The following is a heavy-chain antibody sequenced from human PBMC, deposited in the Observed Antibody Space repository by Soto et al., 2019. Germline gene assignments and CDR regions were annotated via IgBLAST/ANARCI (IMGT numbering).Heavy chain of an antibody. CDR2: IYYSGST. V-gene: IGHV4-31*03. CDR3: ARDRPSGYYDV. Sequence: QVQLQESGPGLVKPSQTLSLTCTVSGGSISSGGYYWSWIRQHPGKGLEWIGYIYYSGSTYYNPSLKSXVTXPXDPSKNQFSLKLSSVTAADTAVYYCARDRPSGYYDVWGQGTTVTVSS. CDR1: GGSISSGGYY. J-gene: IGHJ6*02. D-gene: IGHD3-22*01.